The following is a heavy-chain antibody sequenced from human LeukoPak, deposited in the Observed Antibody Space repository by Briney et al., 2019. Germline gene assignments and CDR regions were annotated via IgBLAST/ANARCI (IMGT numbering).Heavy chain of an antibody. CDR1: GYTFTSYY. CDR3: ARDGGSWYSFDY. Sequence: ASVTVSCKASGYTFTSYYMHWVRQAPGQGLEWMGIINPSGGSTSYAQKFQGRVTMTRDMSTSTVYMELSSLRSEDTAVYYCARDGGSWYSFDYWGRGTLVTVSS. J-gene: IGHJ4*02. V-gene: IGHV1-46*01. D-gene: IGHD6-13*01. CDR2: INPSGGST.